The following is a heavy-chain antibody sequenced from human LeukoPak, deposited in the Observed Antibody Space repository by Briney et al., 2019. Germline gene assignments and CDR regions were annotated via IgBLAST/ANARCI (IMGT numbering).Heavy chain of an antibody. CDR2: VYDSGST. V-gene: IGHV4-39*07. J-gene: IGHJ4*02. Sequence: SETLSLTCTVSGGSISSSSYYWGWIRQPPGKWLEWIGRVYDSGSTYYKPSLKSRVTISVDTSKNQFSLKLSSVTAADTAVSYCARDFNWEHAFDHWGQGTRVTASS. D-gene: IGHD7-27*01. CDR1: GGSISSSSYY. CDR3: ARDFNWEHAFDH.